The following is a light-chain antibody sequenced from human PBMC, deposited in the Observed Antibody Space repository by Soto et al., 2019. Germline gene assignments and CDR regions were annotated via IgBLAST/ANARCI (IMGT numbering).Light chain of an antibody. CDR1: NSNIGAGYD. CDR3: QSYDSSLSVVV. J-gene: IGLJ2*01. Sequence: QSVLTQPPSASGTPGQRVTISCSGSNSNIGAGYDVHWYQQLPGTAPKLLIYGNSNRPSGVPDRFSGSKSGTSASLAITGLQAEDEADYYCQSYDSSLSVVVFGGGTKLTVL. CDR2: GNS. V-gene: IGLV1-40*01.